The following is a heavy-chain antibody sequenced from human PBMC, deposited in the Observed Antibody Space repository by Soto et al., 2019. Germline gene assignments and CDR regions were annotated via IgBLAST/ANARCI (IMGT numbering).Heavy chain of an antibody. CDR1: GGSFSGYY. J-gene: IGHJ4*02. CDR3: ARGHQILERGSRVYYFDD. V-gene: IGHV4-34*01. CDR2: INHSGST. D-gene: IGHD1-1*01. Sequence: TLSLTCAVYGGSFSGYYWSWIRQPPGKGLEWIGEINHSGSTNYNPSLKSRVTISVDTSKNQFSLKLSSVTAADTAVYYCARGHQILERGSRVYYFDDWGQGTLVTVSS.